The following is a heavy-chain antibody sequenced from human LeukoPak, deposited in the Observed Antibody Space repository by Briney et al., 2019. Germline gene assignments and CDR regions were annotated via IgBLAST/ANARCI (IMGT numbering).Heavy chain of an antibody. Sequence: PSETLSLTCTVSGGSISSYYWSWIRQPPGKGLEWIGYIYYSGSTNYNPSLKSRVTISVDTSKNQFSLKPSSVTAADTAVYYCARQPRYSSSWEYYYGMDVWGQGTTVTVSS. J-gene: IGHJ6*02. D-gene: IGHD6-13*01. CDR2: IYYSGST. V-gene: IGHV4-59*08. CDR1: GGSISSYY. CDR3: ARQPRYSSSWEYYYGMDV.